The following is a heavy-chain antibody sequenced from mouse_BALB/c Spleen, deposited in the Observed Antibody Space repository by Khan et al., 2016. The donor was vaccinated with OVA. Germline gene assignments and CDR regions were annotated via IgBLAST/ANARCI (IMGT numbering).Heavy chain of an antibody. V-gene: IGHV2-6-5*01. CDR2: IWGGGST. CDR3: AKGVWAHYYTLNY. J-gene: IGHJ4*01. Sequence: QVQLKESGPGLVAPSQNLSITCTVSGFSLSDYGVSWIRQTPGKGLEWLGVIWGGGSTYYNSALRSRLSISKDNSKSQVFLKMTSLQSDDAAMLYCAKGVWAHYYTLNYWGQGTSVTVSS. CDR1: GFSLSDYG.